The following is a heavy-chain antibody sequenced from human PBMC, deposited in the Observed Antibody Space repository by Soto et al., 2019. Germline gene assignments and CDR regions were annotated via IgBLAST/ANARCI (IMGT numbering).Heavy chain of an antibody. D-gene: IGHD6-6*01. CDR3: AAEYSSTSYYYYGMDV. J-gene: IGHJ6*02. Sequence: SVMVSCKSSGFTFTSSAVQWVRQARGQRLEWIGWIVVGSGNTNYAQKFQERVTITRDMSTSTAYMELSSLRSEDTAVYYCAAEYSSTSYYYYGMDVWGQGTTVTVSS. CDR1: GFTFTSSA. CDR2: IVVGSGNT. V-gene: IGHV1-58*01.